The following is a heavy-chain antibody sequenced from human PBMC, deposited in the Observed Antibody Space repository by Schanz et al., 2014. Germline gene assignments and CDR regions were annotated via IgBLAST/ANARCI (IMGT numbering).Heavy chain of an antibody. V-gene: IGHV3-66*01. D-gene: IGHD3-10*01. CDR1: GFTFSDYY. CDR3: ARGPIPIQGVPMDF. Sequence: PGGSLRLSCAASGFTFSDYYMSWIRQAPGKGLEWVSVIYSDGRTYYGDSVKGRFTISRDNSKDTLYLQMSGLTPEDTAVYYCARGPIPIQGVPMDFWGQGTLVTVSS. CDR2: IYSDGRT. J-gene: IGHJ4*02.